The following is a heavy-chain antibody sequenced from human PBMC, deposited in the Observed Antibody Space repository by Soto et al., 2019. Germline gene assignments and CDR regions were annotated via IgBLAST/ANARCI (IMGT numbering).Heavy chain of an antibody. V-gene: IGHV3-23*01. J-gene: IGHJ6*03. CDR1: GFTFSSHA. CDR3: AKVSCDFWSGYYMYYYYYYMDA. CDR2: ISGSGGST. Sequence: GGSLRLSCAASGFTFSSHAMSWVRQAPGKGLEWVSAISGSGGSTYYADSVKGRFTISRDNSKTTLYLQMNSLRAEDTAVYYCAKVSCDFWSGYYMYYYYYYMDAWGKGTTVTVSS. D-gene: IGHD3-3*01.